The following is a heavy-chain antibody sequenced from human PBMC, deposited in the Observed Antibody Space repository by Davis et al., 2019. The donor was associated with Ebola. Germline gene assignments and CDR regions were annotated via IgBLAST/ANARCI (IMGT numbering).Heavy chain of an antibody. J-gene: IGHJ4*02. CDR2: IKSDGSTK. V-gene: IGHV3-74*01. Sequence: HTGGSLRLSCAASGFTFRSYAMNWVRQAPGKGLVWVSRIKSDGSTKSYADSVKGRFTISRDNSKNTLYLQMNSLRAEDTAVYYCAREAAGDYIDYWGQGTLVTVSS. CDR1: GFTFRSYA. CDR3: AREAAGDYIDY. D-gene: IGHD4-17*01.